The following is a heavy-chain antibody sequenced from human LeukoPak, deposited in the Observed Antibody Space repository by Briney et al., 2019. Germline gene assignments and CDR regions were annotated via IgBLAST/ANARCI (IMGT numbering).Heavy chain of an antibody. CDR2: INPNSGGT. CDR3: ARGEYSSGWTSGYFDY. V-gene: IGHV1-2*06. J-gene: IGHJ4*02. Sequence: ASVKVSCKASGYTFTGYYIHWVRQAPGQGLEWMGRINPNSGGTDYAQKFQGRVTMTRDTSINTAYMELSRLRSDDTAVYYCARGEYSSGWTSGYFDYWGQGTLVTVSS. D-gene: IGHD6-19*01. CDR1: GYTFTGYY.